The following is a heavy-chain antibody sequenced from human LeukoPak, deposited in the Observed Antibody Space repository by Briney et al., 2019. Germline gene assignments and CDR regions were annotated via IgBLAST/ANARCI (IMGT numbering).Heavy chain of an antibody. J-gene: IGHJ4*02. CDR2: ISSSGSTI. D-gene: IGHD3-22*01. Sequence: GGSLRLSCAASGFTFSSYEMNWVRQAPGKGLEWVSYISSSGSTIYYADSVKGRFTISRDNAKNSLYLQMNSLIAEDTAVYYCARDRDSSGYLDYWGQGTLVTVSS. CDR3: ARDRDSSGYLDY. V-gene: IGHV3-48*03. CDR1: GFTFSSYE.